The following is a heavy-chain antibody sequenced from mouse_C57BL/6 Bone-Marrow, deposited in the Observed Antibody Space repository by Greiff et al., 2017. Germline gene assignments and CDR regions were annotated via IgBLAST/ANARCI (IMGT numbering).Heavy chain of an antibody. D-gene: IGHD2-14*01. CDR1: GYTFTSYW. CDR3: ARRTVRRDYAMDY. V-gene: IGHV1-72*01. J-gene: IGHJ4*01. CDR2: IDPTSGGT. Sequence: QVQLQQPVAELVKPGASVKLSCTASGYTFTSYWMHWVKQRPGRGLEWIGRIDPTSGGTKYNAKFKGKATLTVDKPSSTAYLQLSSLTSEDSAVYYCARRTVRRDYAMDYWGQGTSVTVSS.